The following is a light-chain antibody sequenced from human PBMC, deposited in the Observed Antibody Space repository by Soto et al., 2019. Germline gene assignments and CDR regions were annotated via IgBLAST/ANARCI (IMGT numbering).Light chain of an antibody. CDR3: ASWDDSLNGPV. V-gene: IGLV1-44*01. CDR1: SSNIGSNT. CDR2: SNH. Sequence: QLVLTQPPSASGTPGQRVTISCSGSSSNIGSNTVNWYQQLPGTAPKLLIYSNHQRPSGVPDRFSDSKSGTSASLAISGLQSEDEADYYCASWDDSLNGPVFGGGTKLTVL. J-gene: IGLJ2*01.